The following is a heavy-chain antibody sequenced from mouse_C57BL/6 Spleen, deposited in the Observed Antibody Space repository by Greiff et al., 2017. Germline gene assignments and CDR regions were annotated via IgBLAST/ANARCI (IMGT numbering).Heavy chain of an antibody. CDR2: IDPSDSET. Sequence: QVQLQQPGAELVRPGSSVKLSCKASGYTFTSYWMHWVKQRPIQGLEWIGNIDPSDSETHYNQKFKDKATLTVDKSSSTAYMPLSSLTSEDSAVYYCARTGVVYFDYWGQGTTLTVSS. V-gene: IGHV1-52*01. CDR1: GYTFTSYW. CDR3: ARTGVVYFDY. J-gene: IGHJ2*01. D-gene: IGHD1-1*01.